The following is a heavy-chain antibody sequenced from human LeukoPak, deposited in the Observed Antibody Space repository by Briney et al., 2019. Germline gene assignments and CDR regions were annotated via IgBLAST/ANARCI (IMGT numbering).Heavy chain of an antibody. Sequence: GGSLRLSCEAFGFTFRSHAMHWVRQAPGKGLEWVAVISYDGSNKYYADSVKGRFTISRDNSKNTLYLQMNSLRAEDTAVYYCARDPLGDYVWGSYRNNFDYWGRGTLVTVSS. J-gene: IGHJ4*02. CDR1: GFTFRSHA. CDR3: ARDPLGDYVWGSYRNNFDY. CDR2: ISYDGSNK. D-gene: IGHD3-16*02. V-gene: IGHV3-30-3*01.